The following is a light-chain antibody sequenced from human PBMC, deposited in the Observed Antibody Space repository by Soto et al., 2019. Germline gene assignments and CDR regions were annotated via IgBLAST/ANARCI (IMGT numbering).Light chain of an antibody. CDR3: QQRSNWQGLT. V-gene: IGKV3-11*01. Sequence: EIVLTQSPATLSLSPGERATLSCRASQSVSSYLAWYQQKPGQAPRLLIYDASNRATGIPARFSGSGSGTDFTLTISSLEPEDFAVYYCQQRSNWQGLTFGGGTKGEIK. J-gene: IGKJ4*01. CDR2: DAS. CDR1: QSVSSY.